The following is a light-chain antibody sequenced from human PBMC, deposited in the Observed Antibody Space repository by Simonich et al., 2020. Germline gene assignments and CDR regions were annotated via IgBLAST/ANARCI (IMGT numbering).Light chain of an antibody. CDR3: QQYYSTPLT. V-gene: IGKV4-1*01. CDR2: WAS. CDR1: QSSLHNYNIKNY. J-gene: IGKJ4*01. Sequence: QSSLHNYNIKNYIAWYHQTPGQPPKLLIYWASTRESGVPDRFSGSGSGTDFTLTISSLQAEDVAVYYCQQYYSTPLTFGGGTKVEIK.